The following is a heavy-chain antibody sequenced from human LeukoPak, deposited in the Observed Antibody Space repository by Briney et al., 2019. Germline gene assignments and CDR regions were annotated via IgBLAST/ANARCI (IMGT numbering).Heavy chain of an antibody. Sequence: GVSLRLSCAAYGFTFSSYWMHWVRQAPGKGLVWVSRINRDGSSTSYADSVKGRFTISRDNAKNTLYLQMNSLRAEDVSFYYSARDKGDGYNLFDYWGQGTLVTVSS. CDR2: INRDGSST. J-gene: IGHJ4*02. V-gene: IGHV3-74*01. D-gene: IGHD5-24*01. CDR1: GFTFSSYW. CDR3: ARDKGDGYNLFDY.